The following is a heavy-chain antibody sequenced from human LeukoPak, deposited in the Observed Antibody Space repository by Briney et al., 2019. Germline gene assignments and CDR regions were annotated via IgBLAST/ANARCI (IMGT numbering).Heavy chain of an antibody. CDR1: GFTFSNYW. CDR3: ARDYAVGESFDI. V-gene: IGHV3-74*01. Sequence: GGSLRLSCAASGFTFSNYWMHWVRQAPGEGLVWVSRITSDGSSTSHADSVKGRFTISRDNAKNTLYLQMNSLRAEDTAVYYCARDYAVGESFDIWGQRTLVTVSS. D-gene: IGHD3-16*01. CDR2: ITSDGSST. J-gene: IGHJ3*02.